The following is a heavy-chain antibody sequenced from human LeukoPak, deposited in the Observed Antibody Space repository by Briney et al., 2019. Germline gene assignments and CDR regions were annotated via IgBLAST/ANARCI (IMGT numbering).Heavy chain of an antibody. CDR2: IWYDGSNK. CDR3: AGGEPYVY. Sequence: GGSLRLSCAASGFTFTTYGMHWVRQAPGKGLEWVAIIWYDGSNKYYADSVRGRFTISRDNSKNTLYLQMNSQRVEDTAMYYCAGGEPYVYWGQGTLVTVSS. J-gene: IGHJ4*02. D-gene: IGHD1-14*01. CDR1: GFTFTTYG. V-gene: IGHV3-33*01.